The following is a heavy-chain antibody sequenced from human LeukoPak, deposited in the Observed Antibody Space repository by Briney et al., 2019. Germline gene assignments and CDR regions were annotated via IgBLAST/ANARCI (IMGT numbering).Heavy chain of an antibody. CDR3: ARVANRGYYYMDV. J-gene: IGHJ6*03. V-gene: IGHV1-2*02. CDR2: INPNSGGT. CDR1: GYTFTGYY. Sequence: ASVKVSCKASGYTFTGYYMHWVRQAPGQGLEWMRWINPNSGGTNYAQKFQGRVTMTRDTSISTAYMELSRLRSDDTAVYYCARVANRGYYYMDVWGKGTTVTVSS. D-gene: IGHD1-14*01.